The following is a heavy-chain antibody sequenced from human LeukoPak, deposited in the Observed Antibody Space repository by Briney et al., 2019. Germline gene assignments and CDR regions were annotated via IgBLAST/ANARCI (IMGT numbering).Heavy chain of an antibody. CDR2: ISGSGGST. CDR1: GFTFSSYA. J-gene: IGHJ4*02. CDR3: AKAPDRLYYYGAFDY. V-gene: IGHV3-23*01. Sequence: GGSLRLSCAASGFTFSSYAMSWVRQASGKGLEWVSAISGSGGSTYYADSVKGRFTISRDNSKNTLYLQMNSLRAEDTAVYYCAKAPDRLYYYGAFDYWGQGTLVTVSS. D-gene: IGHD3-10*01.